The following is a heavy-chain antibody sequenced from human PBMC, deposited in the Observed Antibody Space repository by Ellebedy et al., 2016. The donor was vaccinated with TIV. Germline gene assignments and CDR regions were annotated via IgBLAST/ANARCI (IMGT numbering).Heavy chain of an antibody. V-gene: IGHV3-23*01. Sequence: GESLKISCAASGITFSSSGMSWVRQAPGKGPEWVSTISGSGDSTYYADSVKGRFTISRGTSNNILYLQMNSLRAEDTAIYYSAKEEGYYSSGSYYDFDFWGQGTLVTVSS. CDR2: ISGSGDST. J-gene: IGHJ4*02. D-gene: IGHD3-10*01. CDR3: AKEEGYYSSGSYYDFDF. CDR1: GITFSSSG.